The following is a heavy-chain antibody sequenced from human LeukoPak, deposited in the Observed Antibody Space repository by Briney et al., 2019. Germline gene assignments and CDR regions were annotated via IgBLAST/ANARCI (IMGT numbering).Heavy chain of an antibody. CDR3: ARDPWGYRAGVLDF. CDR1: GFTFTDHW. V-gene: IGHV3-74*01. CDR2: INTDGTTT. D-gene: IGHD5-18*01. J-gene: IGHJ4*02. Sequence: AGGSLRLSCAASGFTFTDHWMHWVRQAPGKGLVWVSRINTDGTTTDHADSVKGRFTISRDNAKNTLFLQMNSPRAEDTAVYYCARDPWGYRAGVLDFWGLGTLVTVSS.